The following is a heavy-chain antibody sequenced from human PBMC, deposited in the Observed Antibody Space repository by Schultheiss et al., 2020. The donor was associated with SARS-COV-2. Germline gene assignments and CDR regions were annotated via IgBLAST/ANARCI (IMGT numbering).Heavy chain of an antibody. V-gene: IGHV3-71*01. D-gene: IGHD3-22*01. Sequence: GGSLRLSCAASGFTFSDYYMSWVRQAPGKGLEWVGFIRNKANGGTTEYAASVKGRFTISRDDSKSIAYLQMNSLKTEDTAVYYCTRGSYDNFYYYGMDVWGQGTTVTVSS. CDR2: IRNKANGGTT. CDR3: TRGSYDNFYYYGMDV. CDR1: GFTFSDYY. J-gene: IGHJ6*02.